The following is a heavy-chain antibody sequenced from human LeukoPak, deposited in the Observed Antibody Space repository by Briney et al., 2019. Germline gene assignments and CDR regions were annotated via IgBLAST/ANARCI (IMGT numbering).Heavy chain of an antibody. J-gene: IGHJ4*02. D-gene: IGHD3-3*01. CDR2: ISGSGGST. V-gene: IGHV3-23*01. Sequence: PGGSLRLSCAASGFTFSSYAMSWVRQAPGKGLEWVSAISGSGGSTYYADSVKGRFTISRDNSKNTLYLQMNSLRAEDTAVYYCAKDGGGGYYDFWSGYYTGSYFDYWGQGTLVTVSS. CDR1: GFTFSSYA. CDR3: AKDGGGGYYDFWSGYYTGSYFDY.